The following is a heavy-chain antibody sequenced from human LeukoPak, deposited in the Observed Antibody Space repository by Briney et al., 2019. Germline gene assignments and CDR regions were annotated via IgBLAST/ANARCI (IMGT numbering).Heavy chain of an antibody. CDR1: GFTFSSYG. J-gene: IGHJ2*01. V-gene: IGHV3-23*01. CDR3: AKGERCTGKSFWYFDL. D-gene: IGHD4-23*01. CDR2: ISSSGRST. Sequence: PGGSLRLSCAASGFTFSSYGMNWVRQAPGKGLEWVSGISSSGRSTYYADSVKGRFTISRDNSNNTLYLQMNSLRAEDTAVYYCAKGERCTGKSFWYFDLWGRGTLVTVSS.